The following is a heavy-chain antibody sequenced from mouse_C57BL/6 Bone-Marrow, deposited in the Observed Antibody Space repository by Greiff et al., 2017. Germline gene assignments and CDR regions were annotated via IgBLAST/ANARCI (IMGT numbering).Heavy chain of an antibody. CDR1: GYTFTSYD. Sequence: QVQLQQSGPELVKPGASVKLSCKASGYTFTSYDINWVKQRSGQGLEWIGWIYPRDGSTKYNEKFKGKATLTVDTSSSTAYMELHSLTSEDSAVYFCARYRSSWYYAMDYWGQGTSVTVSS. J-gene: IGHJ4*01. CDR3: ARYRSSWYYAMDY. V-gene: IGHV1-85*01. CDR2: IYPRDGST. D-gene: IGHD1-1*01.